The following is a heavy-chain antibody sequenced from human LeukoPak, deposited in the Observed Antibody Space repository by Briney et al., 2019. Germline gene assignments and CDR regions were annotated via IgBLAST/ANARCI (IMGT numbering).Heavy chain of an antibody. Sequence: GGSLRLSCAASGFTFSTYSMNWDRQAPGKGLEWVSYISVSSNTMYYADSVKGRFTISRDNAKNSLDLQMNSLRVEDTAVYYCAREGGGYYDSSGYYTYWGQGTLVTVSS. CDR2: ISVSSNTM. D-gene: IGHD3-22*01. CDR1: GFTFSTYS. CDR3: AREGGGYYDSSGYYTY. V-gene: IGHV3-48*01. J-gene: IGHJ4*02.